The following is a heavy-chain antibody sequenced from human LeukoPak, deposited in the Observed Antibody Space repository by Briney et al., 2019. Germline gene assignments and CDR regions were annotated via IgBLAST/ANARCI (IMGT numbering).Heavy chain of an antibody. CDR1: GFTFSNSW. V-gene: IGHV3-7*01. CDR3: ERDPAWGAIDY. D-gene: IGHD7-27*01. Sequence: GGALRLSCVASGFTFSNSWMSWVRQAPGKGLEWGANMNPDGSGKYYVDPGRGRFTISKDNAKNSLYLQMNSLRGEDTAVNFCERDPAWGAIDYWGQGTPVTASS. CDR2: MNPDGSGK. J-gene: IGHJ4*02.